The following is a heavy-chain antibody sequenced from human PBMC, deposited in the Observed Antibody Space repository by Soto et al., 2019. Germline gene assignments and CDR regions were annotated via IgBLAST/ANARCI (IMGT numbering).Heavy chain of an antibody. Sequence: QVQLQESGPRLVKPSESLSLTCTVSGGSISSYYWSWVRQPPGKGLEWVGYITYSGDTDYNPSLKSRVTISVDTSMNQFSLKLTSVTAADTAVYYCSRDAVVIRGVVAEIDYWGQGILVNV. D-gene: IGHD3-10*01. J-gene: IGHJ4*02. CDR3: SRDAVVIRGVVAEIDY. CDR2: ITYSGDT. V-gene: IGHV4-59*01. CDR1: GGSISSYY.